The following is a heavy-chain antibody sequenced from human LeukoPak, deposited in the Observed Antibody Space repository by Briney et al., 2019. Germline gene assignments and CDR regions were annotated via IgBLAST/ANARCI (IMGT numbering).Heavy chain of an antibody. V-gene: IGHV3-21*01. CDR1: GFTFNSYG. D-gene: IGHD3-3*01. Sequence: PGGSLRLSCAASGFTFNSYGMNWVRQAPGKGLEWVSSISSSSSYIYYADSVKGRFTISRDNAKNSLYLQMNSLRAEDTAVYYCATHSGDVLRFLERFDYWGQGTLVTVSS. CDR3: ATHSGDVLRFLERFDY. J-gene: IGHJ4*02. CDR2: ISSSSSYI.